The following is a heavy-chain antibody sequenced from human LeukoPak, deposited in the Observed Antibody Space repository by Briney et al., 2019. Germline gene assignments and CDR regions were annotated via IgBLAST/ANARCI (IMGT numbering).Heavy chain of an antibody. Sequence: GGSLRLSCAVSGFTVDGNYMSWVRQAPGKGLEWVSVIYSSGATYYADSVKDGFTIFREASENTLYLQLNILRPEDTGVYYCARVFIQLWFDPDGYFDSWGQGALVAVSS. CDR1: GFTVDGNY. J-gene: IGHJ4*02. CDR3: ARVFIQLWFDPDGYFDS. V-gene: IGHV3-66*03. D-gene: IGHD5-18*01. CDR2: IYSSGAT.